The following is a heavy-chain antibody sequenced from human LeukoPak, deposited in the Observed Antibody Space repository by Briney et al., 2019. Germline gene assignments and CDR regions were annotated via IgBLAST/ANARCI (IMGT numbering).Heavy chain of an antibody. CDR3: ARSQPLTYYYDSSGYYPRYYFDY. J-gene: IGHJ4*02. V-gene: IGHV4-30-4*01. Sequence: SQTLSLTCTVSGGSISSGDYYWSWIRQPPGKGLEWVGYIYYSGSTYYNPSLKSRVTISVDTSKNQFSLELSSVTAADTAVYYCARSQPLTYYYDSSGYYPRYYFDYWGQGTLVTVSS. CDR2: IYYSGST. D-gene: IGHD3-22*01. CDR1: GGSISSGDYY.